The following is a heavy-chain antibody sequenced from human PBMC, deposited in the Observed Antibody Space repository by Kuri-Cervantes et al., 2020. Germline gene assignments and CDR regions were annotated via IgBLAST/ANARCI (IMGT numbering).Heavy chain of an antibody. Sequence: GGSLRLSCAASGFTFSSYSMNWVRQAPGKGLEWVSYTSSSSSTIYYADSVKGRFTISRDNSKNTLYLQMNSLRAEDTAVYYCAKDGDYYDSSGYFQHWGQGTLVTVSS. V-gene: IGHV3-48*01. J-gene: IGHJ1*01. CDR1: GFTFSSYS. D-gene: IGHD3-22*01. CDR2: TSSSSSTI. CDR3: AKDGDYYDSSGYFQH.